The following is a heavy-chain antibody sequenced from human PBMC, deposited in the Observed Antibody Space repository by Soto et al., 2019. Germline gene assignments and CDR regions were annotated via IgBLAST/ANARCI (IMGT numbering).Heavy chain of an antibody. CDR3: ARVMRIQLYLMDV. J-gene: IGHJ6*02. D-gene: IGHD5-18*01. V-gene: IGHV3-30-3*01. CDR1: GFTFSSYA. CDR2: ISYDGSNK. Sequence: PGGSLRLSCAASGFTFSSYAMHWVRQAPGKGLEWVAVISYDGSNKYYADSVKGRFTISRDNSKNTLYLQMNSLRAEDTAVYYCARVMRIQLYLMDVWGQGTTVTVSS.